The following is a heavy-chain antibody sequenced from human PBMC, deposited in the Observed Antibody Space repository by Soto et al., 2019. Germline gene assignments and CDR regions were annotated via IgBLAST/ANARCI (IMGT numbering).Heavy chain of an antibody. CDR1: GGSISSGGYS. J-gene: IGHJ6*02. CDR3: AREGRWGYSYGYYYYYGMDV. D-gene: IGHD5-18*01. CDR2: IYHSGST. Sequence: PSETLSLTCAVSGGSISSGGYSWSWIRQPPGKGLERIGYIYHSGSTYYNPSLKSRVTISVDRSKNQFSLQLNSVTPEDTAVYYCAREGRWGYSYGYYYYYGMDVWGQGTTVTVSS. V-gene: IGHV4-30-2*01.